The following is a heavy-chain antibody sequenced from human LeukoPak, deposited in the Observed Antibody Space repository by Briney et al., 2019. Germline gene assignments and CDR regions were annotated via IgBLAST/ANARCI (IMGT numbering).Heavy chain of an antibody. J-gene: IGHJ4*02. CDR2: ISGSGGST. V-gene: IGHV3-23*01. Sequence: GGSLRLSCAVSGFTFSSYAMSWVRQAPGKGLEWVSAISGSGGSTYYADSVKGRFTISRDNSKNTLYLQMNSLRAEDTAVYYCAKCRGTRLCWPSDYWGQGTLVTVSS. CDR3: AKCRGTRLCWPSDY. CDR1: GFTFSSYA. D-gene: IGHD1-1*01.